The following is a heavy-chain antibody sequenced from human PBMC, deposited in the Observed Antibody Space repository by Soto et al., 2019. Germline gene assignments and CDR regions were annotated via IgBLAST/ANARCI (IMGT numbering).Heavy chain of an antibody. CDR1: GGTFSSYT. CDR2: IIPILGIA. J-gene: IGHJ4*02. D-gene: IGHD2-21*01. CDR3: ATRRGDGYTDY. Sequence: QVQLVQSGAEVKKPGSSVKVSCKASGGTFSSYTISWVRQAPGQGLEWMGRIIPILGIANYAQKFEGRVTITADKATSTAYMQLSSLRSEDTAVYYCATRRGDGYTDYWGQGTLVSVSS. V-gene: IGHV1-69*02.